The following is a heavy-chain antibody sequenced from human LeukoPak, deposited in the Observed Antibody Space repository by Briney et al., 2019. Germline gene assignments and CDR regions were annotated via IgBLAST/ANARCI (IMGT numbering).Heavy chain of an antibody. CDR3: ARVTGYMTEDYFDY. D-gene: IGHD6-13*01. V-gene: IGHV4-39*07. Sequence: SETLSLTCTVSGGSISTSNYYWGWIRQPPGKGLEWIGNIFYSGSTYYGPSLKSRVTISVDTSKNQFSLRLSSVTAADTAVYYCARVTGYMTEDYFDYWGQETLIAVSS. CDR1: GGSISTSNYY. J-gene: IGHJ4*02. CDR2: IFYSGST.